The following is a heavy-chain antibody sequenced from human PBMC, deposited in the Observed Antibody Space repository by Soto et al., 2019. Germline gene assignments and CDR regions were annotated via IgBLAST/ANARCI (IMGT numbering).Heavy chain of an antibody. CDR2: SNSTGST. Sequence: QVQLQESGPGLVKPSETLSLNCTVSGCAISSYYCSWIRQPPGKGLAWIGTSNSTGSTNYNPSLKSRVTISVETSMNQFSLKLSSVTAADTAVYYCARRNVGTLDSRGQGTLGTVSS. D-gene: IGHD6-13*01. CDR1: GCAISSYY. J-gene: IGHJ4*02. V-gene: IGHV4-59*08. CDR3: ARRNVGTLDS.